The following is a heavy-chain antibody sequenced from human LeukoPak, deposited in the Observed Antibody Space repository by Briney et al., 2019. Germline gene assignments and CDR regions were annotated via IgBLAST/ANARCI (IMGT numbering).Heavy chain of an antibody. CDR1: GGSISSGGYY. CDR3: ARGIAAALYYYYYGMDV. CDR2: IYYSGST. Sequence: PSETLSLTCTVSGGSISSGGYYWSWIRQHPGKGLEWIGYIYYSGSTYYNPSLKSRVTISVDTSKNQFSLKLSSVTAADTAVYYCARGIAAALYYYYYGMDVWGQGTTVTVSS. V-gene: IGHV4-31*03. D-gene: IGHD6-13*01. J-gene: IGHJ6*02.